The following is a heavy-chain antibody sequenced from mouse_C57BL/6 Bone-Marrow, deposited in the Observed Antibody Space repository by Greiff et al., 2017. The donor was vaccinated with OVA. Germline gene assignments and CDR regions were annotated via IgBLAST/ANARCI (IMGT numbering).Heavy chain of an antibody. D-gene: IGHD2-12*01. CDR2: ISSGGSYT. J-gene: IGHJ1*03. CDR3: ARHDTTWYFDV. CDR1: GFTFSSYG. V-gene: IGHV5-6*01. Sequence: EVKLVESGGDLVKPGGSLKLSCAASGFTFSSYGMSWVRQTPDKRLEWVATISSGGSYTYYPDSVKGRFTISRDNAKNTLYLQMSSLKSEDTAMYYCARHDTTWYFDVWGTGTTVTVSS.